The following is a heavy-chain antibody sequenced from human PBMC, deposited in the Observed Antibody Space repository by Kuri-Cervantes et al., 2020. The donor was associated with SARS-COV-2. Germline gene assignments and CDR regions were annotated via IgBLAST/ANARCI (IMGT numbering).Heavy chain of an antibody. CDR1: GFNFSRTD. V-gene: IGHV3-30*03. J-gene: IGHJ4*02. D-gene: IGHD2-2*02. CDR3: ASPEVAIRG. CDR2: ISHDGKNK. Sequence: GESLKISCAASGFNFSRTDMHWVHQAPGKGLEWVAVISHDGKNKKCIASGKGRFTISRDNAKNLLYLQMNSLRAEDTAVYYCASPEVAIRGWGQGTLVTVSS.